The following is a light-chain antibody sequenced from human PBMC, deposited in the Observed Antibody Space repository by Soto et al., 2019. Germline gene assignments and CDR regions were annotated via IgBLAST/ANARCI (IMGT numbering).Light chain of an antibody. J-gene: IGLJ1*01. V-gene: IGLV2-8*01. CDR1: SSNVGGYNY. Sequence: QSALTQPPSAPGSPGQSVTISCTGTSSNVGGYNYVSWYQQHPGKAPKLMISEVSKRPSGVPDRFSGSKSGNTASLTVSGLQAEDEADYYCTSYAGTHYVFGTGTKLTVL. CDR2: EVS. CDR3: TSYAGTHYV.